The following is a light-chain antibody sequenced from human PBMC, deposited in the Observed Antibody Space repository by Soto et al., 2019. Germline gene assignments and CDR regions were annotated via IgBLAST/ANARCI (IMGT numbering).Light chain of an antibody. V-gene: IGKV1-13*02. CDR2: DAS. Sequence: AIQLTQSPSSLSASVGDRVTITCRASQGISSALAWYQQKPGKAPKLLIYDASSLESGVPSRFSDSGSGTDFTLTISSLQPEDFATYYCQQFNSYPITCGQGTRLEI. J-gene: IGKJ5*01. CDR3: QQFNSYPIT. CDR1: QGISSA.